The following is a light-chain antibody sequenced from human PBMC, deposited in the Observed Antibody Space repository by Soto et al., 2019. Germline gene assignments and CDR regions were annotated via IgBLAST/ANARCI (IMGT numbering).Light chain of an antibody. CDR2: TAS. CDR3: QQSYSTPRT. Sequence: DIQMTQSPSSLSASVGDRVTITCRASQSISSYLNWYQQKPGKAPKVLIYTASTLQSGVPSRFSGGGSWTDFTLTISSLQPEDFATYYCQQSYSTPRTFGQGTKVEIE. J-gene: IGKJ1*01. CDR1: QSISSY. V-gene: IGKV1-39*01.